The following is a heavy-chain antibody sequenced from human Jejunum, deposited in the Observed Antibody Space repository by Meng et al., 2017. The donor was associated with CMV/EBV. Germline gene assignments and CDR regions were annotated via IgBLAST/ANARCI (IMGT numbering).Heavy chain of an antibody. CDR3: AKVFYSGSGSYFDY. D-gene: IGHD3-10*01. CDR2: ILGSDGST. CDR1: GFTFSPYA. J-gene: IGHJ4*02. Sequence: ASGFTFSPYAMSWVRQAPGRGLECVSSILGSDGSTYYADSVKGRFTISRDNSKNTVFLQLNSLRAGDTAVYYCAKVFYSGSGSYFDYWGQGTLVTVSS. V-gene: IGHV3-23*01.